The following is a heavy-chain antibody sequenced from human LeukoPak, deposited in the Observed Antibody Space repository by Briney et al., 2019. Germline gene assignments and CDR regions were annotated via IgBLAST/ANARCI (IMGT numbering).Heavy chain of an antibody. V-gene: IGHV4-30-4*08. Sequence: PSQTLSLTCTVSGGSISSGDYYWSWIRQPPGKGLEWIGYIYYSGSTYYNPSLKSRVTISVDTSKNQFSLKLSSVTAADTAVYYCARAGGYSGYASNWGQGTLVTVSS. D-gene: IGHD5-12*01. CDR1: GGSISSGDYY. J-gene: IGHJ4*02. CDR2: IYYSGST. CDR3: ARAGGYSGYASN.